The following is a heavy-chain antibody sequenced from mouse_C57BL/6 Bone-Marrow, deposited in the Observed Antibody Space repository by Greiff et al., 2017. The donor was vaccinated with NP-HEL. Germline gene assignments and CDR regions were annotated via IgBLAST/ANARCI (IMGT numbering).Heavy chain of an antibody. Sequence: QVQLQQPGAELVRPGTSVKLSCKASGYTFTSYWMHWVKQRPGQGLEWIGVIDPSDSYTNYNQKFKGKATLTVDTSSSTAYMQLSSLTSEDSAVYYSARLHYGSRHYFDDWGQGTTLTVSS. V-gene: IGHV1-59*01. CDR1: GYTFTSYW. CDR3: ARLHYGSRHYFDD. J-gene: IGHJ2*01. D-gene: IGHD1-1*01. CDR2: IDPSDSYT.